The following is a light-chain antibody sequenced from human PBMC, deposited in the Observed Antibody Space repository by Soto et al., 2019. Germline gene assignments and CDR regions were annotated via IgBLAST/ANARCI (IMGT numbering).Light chain of an antibody. V-gene: IGKV3-20*01. CDR1: QSVSSSY. CDR3: QQYGSTPRT. J-gene: IGKJ1*01. Sequence: EMGLTQSPGTLSLSPGERATLSCRASQSVSSSYLAWYQQKPGQAPRLLIYGASNRATGIPDRFSGSGSGTDFTLTISRLEPEDFAVYYCQQYGSTPRTFGQGTKVDIK. CDR2: GAS.